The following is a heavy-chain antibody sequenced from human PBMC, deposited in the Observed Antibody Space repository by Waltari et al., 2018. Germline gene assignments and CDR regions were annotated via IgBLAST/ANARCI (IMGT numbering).Heavy chain of an antibody. CDR3: ARGGGTFSKPQYFDS. Sequence: QVQLVQSGSEVKKPGASVKVSCKASGYIFTTYGINWVRQAPGQGLEWMGWINTSTGNPMYVQGFTGRYVFSLDTSVRTAYLQISSLKAEDSGIYYCARGGGTFSKPQYFDSWGQGTRVTVSS. J-gene: IGHJ4*02. V-gene: IGHV7-4-1*02. CDR1: GYIFTTYG. CDR2: INTSTGNP. D-gene: IGHD1-26*01.